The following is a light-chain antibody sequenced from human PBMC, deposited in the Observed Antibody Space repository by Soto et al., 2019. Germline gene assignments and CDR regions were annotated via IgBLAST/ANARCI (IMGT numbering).Light chain of an antibody. J-gene: IGKJ2*01. V-gene: IGKV3-20*01. CDR3: QQYGSSPYT. CDR1: QTLRSTY. CDR2: GAS. Sequence: ETVLTQSPGTLSLSPGERATLSCRTSQTLRSTYLTWFQQKPGQAPRLLIYGASSRATGIPDRSSGSGSGTDFTLTITKLEPEDFAVYYCQQYGSSPYTFGQGTKLEI.